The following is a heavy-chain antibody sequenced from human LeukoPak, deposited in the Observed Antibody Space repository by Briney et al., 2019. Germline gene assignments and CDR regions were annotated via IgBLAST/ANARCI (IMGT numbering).Heavy chain of an antibody. CDR2: IYYSGST. J-gene: IGHJ4*02. CDR1: GGSISSSSYY. V-gene: IGHV4-39*01. CDR3: AIPLDTAMVPFDY. D-gene: IGHD5-18*01. Sequence: SETLSLTCTVSGGSISSSSYYWGWIRQPPGKGLEWIGSIYYSGSTYYNPSLKSRVTISVDTSKNQFSLKLSSVTAADTGVHYCAIPLDTAMVPFDYWGQGTLVTVSS.